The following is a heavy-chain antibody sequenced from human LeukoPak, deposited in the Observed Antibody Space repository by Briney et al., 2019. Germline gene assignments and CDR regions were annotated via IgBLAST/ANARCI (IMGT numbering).Heavy chain of an antibody. Sequence: GGSLRLSCAASGFTFDDYAMHWVRQAPGKGLEWVSGISWNSGSIGYANSVKGRFTISRDNAKNSLYLQMNSLRAEGTALYYCAKSWGSGSYVFDYWGQGTLVTVSS. D-gene: IGHD3-10*01. J-gene: IGHJ4*02. CDR1: GFTFDDYA. V-gene: IGHV3-9*01. CDR2: ISWNSGSI. CDR3: AKSWGSGSYVFDY.